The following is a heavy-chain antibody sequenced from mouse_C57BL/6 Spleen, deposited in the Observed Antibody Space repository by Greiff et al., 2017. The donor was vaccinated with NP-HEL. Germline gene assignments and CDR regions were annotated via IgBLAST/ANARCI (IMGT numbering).Heavy chain of an antibody. J-gene: IGHJ4*01. CDR2: IHPSDSDT. D-gene: IGHD1-1*01. V-gene: IGHV1-74*01. Sequence: QVQLQQPGAELVKPGASVKVSCKASGYTFTSYWMHWVKQRPGQGLEWIGGIHPSDSDTNYNQKFKGKATLTVDKSSSTAYMQLSSLTSEDSAVYYCAMKGYYGSSDAMDYWGQGTSVTVSS. CDR1: GYTFTSYW. CDR3: AMKGYYGSSDAMDY.